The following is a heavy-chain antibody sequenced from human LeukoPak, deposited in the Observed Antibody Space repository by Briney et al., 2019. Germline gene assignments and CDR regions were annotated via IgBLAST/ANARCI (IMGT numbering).Heavy chain of an antibody. Sequence: PSETLSLTCTVSGGSIRSSNSYYWGWIRKPPGKGLEWIGSIYYSGSTYYNPSLKSRVTISVDTSKNQFSLKLSSVTAADTATYYCARLQVWYFDLWGRGTLVTVSS. CDR2: IYYSGST. CDR3: ARLQVWYFDL. V-gene: IGHV4-39*01. J-gene: IGHJ2*01. CDR1: GGSIRSSNSYY.